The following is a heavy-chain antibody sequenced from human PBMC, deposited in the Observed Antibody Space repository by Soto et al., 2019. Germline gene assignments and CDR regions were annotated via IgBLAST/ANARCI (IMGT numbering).Heavy chain of an antibody. Sequence: GGSLRLSCAASGFTFSSYAMSWVRQAPGKGLEWVSAISGSGGSTYYADSVKGRFTISRDNSKNTLYLQMNSLRAEDTAVYYCPKASGTGTTAPHAFDIWGQGTMVTVSS. CDR1: GFTFSSYA. CDR3: PKASGTGTTAPHAFDI. V-gene: IGHV3-23*01. J-gene: IGHJ3*02. D-gene: IGHD1-7*01. CDR2: ISGSGGST.